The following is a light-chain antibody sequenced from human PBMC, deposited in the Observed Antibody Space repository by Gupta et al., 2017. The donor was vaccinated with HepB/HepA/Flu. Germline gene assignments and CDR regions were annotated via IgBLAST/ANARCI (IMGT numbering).Light chain of an antibody. CDR3: QKYNSAPRT. Sequence: DIQMTQSPSSLSASVGDRVTITCPASQGISNYLAWFQQKPGKVPKLLIYAASSLQSGVPSRFSGRGSGTDFTLTISSLQPEDVATYYCQKYNSAPRTFGQGTKVEIK. CDR2: AAS. V-gene: IGKV1-27*01. CDR1: QGISNY. J-gene: IGKJ1*01.